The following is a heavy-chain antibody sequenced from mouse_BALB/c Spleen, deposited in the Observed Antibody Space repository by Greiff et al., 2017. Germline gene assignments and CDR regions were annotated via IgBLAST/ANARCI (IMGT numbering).Heavy chain of an antibody. CDR2: ISTYYGDA. J-gene: IGHJ3*01. V-gene: IGHV1S137*01. CDR1: GYTFTDYA. CDR3: ARPYGSQSSWFAY. D-gene: IGHD1-1*01. Sequence: QVQLKESGAELVRPGVSVKISCKGSGYTFTDYAMHWVKQSHAKSLEWIGVISTYYGDASYNQKFKGKATMTVDKSSSTAYMELARLTSEDSAIYYCARPYGSQSSWFAYWGQGTLVTVSA.